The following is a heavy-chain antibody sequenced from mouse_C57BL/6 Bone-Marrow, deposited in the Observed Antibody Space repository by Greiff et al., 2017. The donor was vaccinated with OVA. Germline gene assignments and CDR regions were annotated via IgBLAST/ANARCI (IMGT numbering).Heavy chain of an antibody. CDR2: IHPNSGST. J-gene: IGHJ2*01. CDR1: GYTFTSYW. CDR3: ARRYYYGSSYDD. D-gene: IGHD1-1*01. Sequence: VQLQQPGAELVKPGASVKLSCKASGYTFTSYWMHWVKQRPGQGLEWIGMIHPNSGSTNYNEKFKSKATLTVDKSSSTAYMQLSRLTAEDSAVYYCARRYYYGSSYDDWGQGTTLTVSS. V-gene: IGHV1-64*01.